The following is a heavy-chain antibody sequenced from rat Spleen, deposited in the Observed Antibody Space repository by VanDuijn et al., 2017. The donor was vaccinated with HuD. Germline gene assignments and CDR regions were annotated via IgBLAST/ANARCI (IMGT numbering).Heavy chain of an antibody. Sequence: EVQLVESGGGLVQPGRSLKLSCAASGFTYSNYVMAWVRQAPTKGLEWVASISTGGGNTYYRDSVKGRFTISRDNAKNTLYLQMDSLRSEDTATYYCAKDPPGGGVFAYWGQGTLVTVSS. D-gene: IGHD4-3*01. CDR2: ISTGGGNT. CDR1: GFTYSNYV. V-gene: IGHV5S13*01. CDR3: AKDPPGGGVFAY. J-gene: IGHJ3*01.